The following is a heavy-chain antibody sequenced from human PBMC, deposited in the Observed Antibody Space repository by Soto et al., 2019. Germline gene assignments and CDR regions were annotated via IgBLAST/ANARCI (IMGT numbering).Heavy chain of an antibody. V-gene: IGHV3-23*01. Sequence: PGGSLRLSCAASGFTFSSYSMSWVRQAPGKGLEWVSAISGSGGSTYYADSVKGRFTISRDNSKNTLYLQMNSLRAEDTAVYYCANPFRRLAVAEYFQHWGQGTLVTVSS. J-gene: IGHJ1*01. CDR3: ANPFRRLAVAEYFQH. CDR1: GFTFSSYS. CDR2: ISGSGGST. D-gene: IGHD6-19*01.